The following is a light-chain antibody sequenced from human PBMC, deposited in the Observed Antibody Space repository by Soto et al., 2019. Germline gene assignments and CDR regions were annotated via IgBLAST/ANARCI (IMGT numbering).Light chain of an antibody. J-gene: IGLJ1*01. CDR2: GVT. CDR3: SSFTTNYFYV. CDR1: GSDIGAYNY. V-gene: IGLV2-14*01. Sequence: QSALTQPASVSGSPGQSITISCTVTGSDIGAYNYVSWYQQHPGKAPKLIIHGVTHRPSGVSTRFSASKSAYTASLTISGLQAEDEADYYCSSFTTNYFYVFGPGTKLTVL.